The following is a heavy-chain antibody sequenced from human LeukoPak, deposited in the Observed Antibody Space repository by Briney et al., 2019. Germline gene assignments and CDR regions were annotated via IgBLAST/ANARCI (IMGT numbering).Heavy chain of an antibody. Sequence: SETLSLTCAVYGGSFSGYYWSWIRQPPGKGLEWIGEINHSGSTNYNPSLKSRVTISVDTSKNQFSLKLSSVTAADTAVYYCVRGGQRLSYDAFNLWGQGTMVTISS. CDR1: GGSFSGYY. J-gene: IGHJ3*01. CDR2: INHSGST. V-gene: IGHV4-34*01. CDR3: VRGGQRLSYDAFNL.